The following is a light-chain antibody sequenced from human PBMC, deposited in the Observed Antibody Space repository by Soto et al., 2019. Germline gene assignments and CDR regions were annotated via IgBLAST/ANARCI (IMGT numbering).Light chain of an antibody. Sequence: QSALTQPASVSGSPGQSITISCTGTSSDVGGYNYVSWYQQHPGKAPKLMIYEVSNRPSGVSHRFSGSKSGSTASLTISGLQAEDEADYYCSSYTTISTYVFGTGTKLTVL. J-gene: IGLJ1*01. CDR2: EVS. CDR1: SSDVGGYNY. CDR3: SSYTTISTYV. V-gene: IGLV2-14*01.